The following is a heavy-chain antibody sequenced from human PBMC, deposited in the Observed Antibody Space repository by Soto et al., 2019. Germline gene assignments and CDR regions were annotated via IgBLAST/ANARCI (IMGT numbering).Heavy chain of an antibody. CDR3: ALRTTYYYDSSGSP. J-gene: IGHJ5*02. Sequence: LRLSCAASGFTFSSYAMSWVRQAPGKGLEWVSAISGSGGSTYYADSVKGRFTISRDNSKNTLYLQMNSLRAEDTAVYYCALRTTYYYDSSGSPWGQGTLVTVSS. CDR2: ISGSGGST. D-gene: IGHD3-22*01. CDR1: GFTFSSYA. V-gene: IGHV3-23*01.